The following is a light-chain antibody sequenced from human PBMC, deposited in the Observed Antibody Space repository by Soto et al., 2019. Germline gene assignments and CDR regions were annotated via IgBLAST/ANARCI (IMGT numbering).Light chain of an antibody. J-gene: IGKJ2*01. V-gene: IGKV3-15*01. Sequence: EIVMTQSPATLSVSPGERATLSCRASQSVSSNLAWYQQKPGQAPRLLIHGASTRATGIPARFSGSGSGTEFTLTISSLQSEDSAVYYCQQYNNWPPVYTFGQGTKLEIK. CDR1: QSVSSN. CDR2: GAS. CDR3: QQYNNWPPVYT.